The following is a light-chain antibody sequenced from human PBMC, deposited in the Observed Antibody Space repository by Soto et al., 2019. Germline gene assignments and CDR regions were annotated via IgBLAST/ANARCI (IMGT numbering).Light chain of an antibody. V-gene: IGKV3-15*01. CDR1: QSVSSN. Sequence: DIMMTHFPATLAGSPGGRAKFSRRASQSVSSNLAWYQQKPGQAPRLIIYGASNRATGIPDRFSGNGFGTDFTLTISSLQSEDFAVYFCQQYNNWPLFTCGTGNTGDIK. J-gene: IGKJ3*01. CDR2: GAS. CDR3: QQYNNWPLFT.